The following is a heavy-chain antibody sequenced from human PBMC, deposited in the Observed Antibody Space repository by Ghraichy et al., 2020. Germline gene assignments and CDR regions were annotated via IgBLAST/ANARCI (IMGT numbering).Heavy chain of an antibody. Sequence: SVKVSCKASGYTFTGYYMHWVRQAPGQGLEWMGWINPNSGGTNYAQKFQGRVTMTRDTSISTAYMELSRLRSDDTAVYYCATLRFLEWQEFDPWGQGTLVTVSS. D-gene: IGHD3-3*01. J-gene: IGHJ5*02. CDR3: ATLRFLEWQEFDP. CDR2: INPNSGGT. V-gene: IGHV1-2*02. CDR1: GYTFTGYY.